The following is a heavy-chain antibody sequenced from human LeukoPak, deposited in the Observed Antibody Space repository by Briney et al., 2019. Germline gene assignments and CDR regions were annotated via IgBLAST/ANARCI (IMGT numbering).Heavy chain of an antibody. CDR3: ASSPYYYDSSGYYYHLTGFDY. D-gene: IGHD3-22*01. CDR2: VNPHSGGT. V-gene: IGHV1-2*02. J-gene: IGHJ4*02. CDR1: GYSFIDYY. Sequence: ASVKVSCKASGYSFIDYYIHWVRQAPGQGLEWMGWVNPHSGGTKFAQKFQGRVTMTRDTSISTAYMELSRLRSDDTAVYYCASSPYYYDSSGYYYHLTGFDYWGQGTLVTVSS.